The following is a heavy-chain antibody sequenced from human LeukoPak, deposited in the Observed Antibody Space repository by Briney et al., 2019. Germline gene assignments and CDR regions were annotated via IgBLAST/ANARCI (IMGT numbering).Heavy chain of an antibody. Sequence: TTSETLSLTCTVSGGSISSGGYYWSWIRQHPGKGLEWIGYIYYSGSTHYNPSLQSRVTISVDTSKNQFSLKLSSVTAADTAVYYCARVRTYYYGSGDSALDYWGQGTLVTVSS. CDR3: ARVRTYYYGSGDSALDY. CDR1: GGSISSGGYY. CDR2: IYYSGST. D-gene: IGHD3-10*01. J-gene: IGHJ4*02. V-gene: IGHV4-31*03.